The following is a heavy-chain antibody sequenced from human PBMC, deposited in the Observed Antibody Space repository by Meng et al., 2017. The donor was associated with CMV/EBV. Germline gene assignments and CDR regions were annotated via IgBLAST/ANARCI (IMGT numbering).Heavy chain of an antibody. CDR1: GGSISSSSYY. Sequence: SETLSLTCTVSGGSISSSSYYWGWIRQPPGKGLEWIGSIYYSGSTYYNPSLKSRVTISVDTSKNQFSLKLSSVTAADTAVYYCARDPGADIVVVPAATDAFDIWGQGTMVIVSS. J-gene: IGHJ3*02. CDR2: IYYSGST. D-gene: IGHD2-2*01. CDR3: ARDPGADIVVVPAATDAFDI. V-gene: IGHV4-39*07.